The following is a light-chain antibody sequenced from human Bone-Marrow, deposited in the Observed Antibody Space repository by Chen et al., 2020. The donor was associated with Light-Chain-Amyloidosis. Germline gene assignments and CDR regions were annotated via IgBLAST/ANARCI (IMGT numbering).Light chain of an antibody. CDR1: QTISSNY. J-gene: IGKJ4*01. CDR3: RQYGTAPLT. V-gene: IGKV3-20*01. CDR2: GSS. Sequence: EIVLTQSPGTLSLSPGEGANLSCRASQTISSNYLTWYQQKFGQAPRLLIYGSSSRATGIPDRYNGSGSGREYTLTINRLEPEKFARYYSRQYGTAPLTFGGGTKVEIK.